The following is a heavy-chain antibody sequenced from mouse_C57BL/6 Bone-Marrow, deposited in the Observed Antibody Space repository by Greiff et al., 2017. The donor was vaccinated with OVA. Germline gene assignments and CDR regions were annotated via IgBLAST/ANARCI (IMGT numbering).Heavy chain of an antibody. CDR2: ISSGGSYT. V-gene: IGHV5-6*01. Sequence: EVMLVESGGDLVKPGGSLKLSCAASGFTFSSYGMSWVRQTPDKRLEWVATISSGGSYTYYPESVKGRFTISGDNAKNTLYLQMISLKSEYTTMYYYARQDYGNYDYFDYWGQGTTLTVSS. D-gene: IGHD2-1*01. CDR3: ARQDYGNYDYFDY. J-gene: IGHJ2*01. CDR1: GFTFSSYG.